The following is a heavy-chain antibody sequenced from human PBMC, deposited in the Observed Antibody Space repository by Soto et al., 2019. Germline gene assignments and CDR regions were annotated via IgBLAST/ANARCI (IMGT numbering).Heavy chain of an antibody. V-gene: IGHV3-23*01. J-gene: IGHJ4*02. CDR2: ITPSGDNT. CDR3: TTETYARL. CDR1: GFAXSTHA. Sequence: GGVLRLSCAASGFAXSTHAMNWVRQAPGKGLAWVSSITPSGDNTYYADSVKGRFTISRDNSKNTLFLQMNSLRAEDTAIYYCTTETYARLWGQGTLVTVSS. D-gene: IGHD2-2*01.